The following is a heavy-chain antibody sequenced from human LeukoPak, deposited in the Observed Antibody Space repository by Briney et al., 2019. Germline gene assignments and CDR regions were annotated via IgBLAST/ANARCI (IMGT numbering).Heavy chain of an antibody. CDR1: GGSISSSSYY. V-gene: IGHV4-39*07. Sequence: SETLFLTCTVSGGSISSSSYYWGWIRQPPGKGLEWIGSIYYSGSTYYNPSLKSRVTISVDRSKNQFSLKLSSVTAADTAVYYCARVSLDAFDIWGQGTMVTVSS. CDR2: IYYSGST. CDR3: ARVSLDAFDI. J-gene: IGHJ3*02.